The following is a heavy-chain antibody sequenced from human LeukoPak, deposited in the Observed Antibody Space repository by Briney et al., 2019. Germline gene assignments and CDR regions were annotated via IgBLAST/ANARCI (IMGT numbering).Heavy chain of an antibody. D-gene: IGHD3-22*01. J-gene: IGHJ3*02. V-gene: IGHV4-4*07. CDR3: ARGPHSYDSSGYYYGGAFDI. CDR1: GGSISSYY. Sequence: SETLSLTCTVSGGSISSYYWSWIRQPAGKGLEWIGRIYTSGSTNYDPSLKSRVTMSVDTSKNQFSLKLSSVTAADTAVYYCARGPHSYDSSGYYYGGAFDIWGQGTMVSVSS. CDR2: IYTSGST.